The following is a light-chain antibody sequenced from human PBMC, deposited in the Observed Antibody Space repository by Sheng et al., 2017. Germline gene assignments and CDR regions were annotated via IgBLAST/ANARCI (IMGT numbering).Light chain of an antibody. Sequence: QPVLTQPPSASASLGASVTLTCTLSSGYSNYKVDWYQQRPGKGPRFVMRVGTGGVVGSKGDGIPDRFSVLGSGLNRYLTIRNIQEEDESDYHCGADHGSGSTFVWVVGGGTKLTVL. V-gene: IGLV9-49*03. CDR3: GADHGSGSTFVWV. J-gene: IGLJ2*01. CDR1: SGYSNYK. CDR2: VGTGGVVG.